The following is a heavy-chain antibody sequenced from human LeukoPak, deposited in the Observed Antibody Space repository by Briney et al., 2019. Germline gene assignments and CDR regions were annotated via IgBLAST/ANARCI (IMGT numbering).Heavy chain of an antibody. CDR2: IYYSGST. V-gene: IGHV4-59*01. D-gene: IGHD6-13*01. CDR3: ARVYSSSWYSVGFDY. J-gene: IGHJ4*02. CDR1: GGSISRYY. Sequence: SETLSLTCTVSGGSISRYYWSWIRQPPRKGLEWIGYIYYSGSTNYNPSLKSRVTISVDTSKNQFSLKLSSVTAADTAVYYCARVYSSSWYSVGFDYWGQGTLVTVSS.